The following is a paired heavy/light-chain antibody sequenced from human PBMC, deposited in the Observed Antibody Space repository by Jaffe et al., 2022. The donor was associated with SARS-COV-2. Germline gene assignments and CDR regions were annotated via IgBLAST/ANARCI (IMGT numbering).Heavy chain of an antibody. CDR3: ARDRWDNDLLIGLEY. J-gene: IGHJ4*02. D-gene: IGHD3-9*01. CDR1: GYTFTSHP. CDR2: INTNTGNP. Sequence: QVQLVQSGSELKRPGASVKVSCKTSGYTFTSHPINWVRQVPGQGLEWMGWINTNTGNPTYAQGFTGRFVLSSDTSVSTAYLQISSLKAEDTAVYYCARDRWDNDLLIGLEYWGQGTLVTVSS. V-gene: IGHV7-4-1*02.
Light chain of an antibody. CDR3: QQSYSIPLT. CDR1: QSISHY. Sequence: DIQMTQSPSSLSASVGDSVTVTCRASQSISHYLNWYQQTPGKAPKLLIYTASSLQSGVPSRFSGSASGTDFTLTISSLQPEDFATYYCQQSYSIPLTFGQGTKLEV. J-gene: IGKJ2*01. CDR2: TAS. V-gene: IGKV1-39*01.